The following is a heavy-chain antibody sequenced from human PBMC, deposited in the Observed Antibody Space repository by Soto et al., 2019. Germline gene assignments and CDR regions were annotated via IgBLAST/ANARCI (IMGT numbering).Heavy chain of an antibody. V-gene: IGHV5-51*01. Sequence: LGESLKISCKGSGYSFTSYWIGWVRQMPGKGLEWMGIIYPGDSDTRYSPSFQGQVTISADKSISTAYLQWSSLKASDTAMYYCARLHSSGWYGWFLDYWGQGTLVTVSS. J-gene: IGHJ4*02. CDR3: ARLHSSGWYGWFLDY. CDR2: IYPGDSDT. CDR1: GYSFTSYW. D-gene: IGHD6-19*01.